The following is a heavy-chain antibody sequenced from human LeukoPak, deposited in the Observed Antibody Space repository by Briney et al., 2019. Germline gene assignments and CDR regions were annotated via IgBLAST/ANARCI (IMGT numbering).Heavy chain of an antibody. Sequence: SETLSLTCAVYGGSFSGYYWSWIRQPPGKGLEWIGEINHSGSTNYNPSLKSRVTISVDTSKNQFFLKLSSVTAADTAVYYCALARWWFDPWGQGTLVTVSS. J-gene: IGHJ5*02. V-gene: IGHV4-34*01. CDR1: GGSFSGYY. CDR2: INHSGST. D-gene: IGHD4-23*01. CDR3: ALARWWFDP.